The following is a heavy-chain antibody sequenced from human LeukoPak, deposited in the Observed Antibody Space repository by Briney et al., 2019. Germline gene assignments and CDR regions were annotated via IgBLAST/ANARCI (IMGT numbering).Heavy chain of an antibody. CDR1: GFTLSRYW. CDR2: MKQDGSEE. CDR3: ARDKIEGPSNFDN. V-gene: IGHV3-7*03. Sequence: GGSLRLSCAASGFTLSRYWMTWVRQAPGKGPEWVANMKQDGSEEYYVDTVKGRFTISRDNAKNSLYLQMNSLRAEDTAIYYCARDKIEGPSNFDNWGQGTLVFVSS. D-gene: IGHD2/OR15-2a*01. J-gene: IGHJ4*02.